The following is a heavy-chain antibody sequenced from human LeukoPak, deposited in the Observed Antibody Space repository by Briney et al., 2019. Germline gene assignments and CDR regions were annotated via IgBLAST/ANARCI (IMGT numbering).Heavy chain of an antibody. J-gene: IGHJ3*02. V-gene: IGHV4-59*01. D-gene: IGHD3-22*01. CDR3: ARVRVDLTTRDAFDI. CDR1: GGSISSYY. CDR2: IYYSGST. Sequence: PSETLSLTCTVSGGSISSYYWSWIRQPPGKGLEWIGYIYYSGSTNYNPSLKSRVTISVDTSKNQFSLKLSSVTAADTAVYYCARVRVDLTTRDAFDIWGQGTMVTVSS.